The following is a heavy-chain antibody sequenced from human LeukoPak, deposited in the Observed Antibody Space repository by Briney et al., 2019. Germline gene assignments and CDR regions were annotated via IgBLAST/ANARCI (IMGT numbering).Heavy chain of an antibody. CDR3: ARQEFGTSPLDY. D-gene: IGHD3-10*01. V-gene: IGHV4-39*01. Sequence: SETLSLTCTVSGGSISSSSYYWGWIRQPPGEGLEWIGSIYYSGSTYYNPSLKSRVSISVNTSKTQFSLKLTSVTAADTAVYYCARQEFGTSPLDYWGQGTLVTVSS. CDR2: IYYSGST. J-gene: IGHJ4*02. CDR1: GGSISSSSYY.